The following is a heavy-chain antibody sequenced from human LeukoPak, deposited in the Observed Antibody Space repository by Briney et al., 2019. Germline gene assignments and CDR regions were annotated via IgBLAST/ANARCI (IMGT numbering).Heavy chain of an antibody. CDR2: IYHSGST. J-gene: IGHJ2*01. CDR1: GGSISSSNW. D-gene: IGHD7-27*01. CDR3: ARMVLGIYWYFDL. Sequence: SETLSLTCAVSGGSISSSNWWSWVRQPPGKGLEWIGEIYHSGSTNYNPSLKSRVTISVDKSKNQFSLKLSSVTAADTAVYYCARMVLGIYWYFDLWGRATLVTVSS. V-gene: IGHV4-4*02.